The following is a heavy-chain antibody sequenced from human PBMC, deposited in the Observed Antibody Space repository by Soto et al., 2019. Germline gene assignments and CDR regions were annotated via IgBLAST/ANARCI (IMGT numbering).Heavy chain of an antibody. CDR3: ARDSLFRYSWQDY. CDR2: IWYDGSNK. V-gene: IGHV3-33*01. D-gene: IGHD5-12*01. Sequence: QVQLVESGGGVVQPGRSLRLSCAASGFTFSSYGMHWVRQAPGKGLEWVAVIWYDGSNKYYADSVKGRFTISRDNSKNPLYLQMNSLRAEDTAVYYCARDSLFRYSWQDYWGQGTLVTVSS. CDR1: GFTFSSYG. J-gene: IGHJ4*02.